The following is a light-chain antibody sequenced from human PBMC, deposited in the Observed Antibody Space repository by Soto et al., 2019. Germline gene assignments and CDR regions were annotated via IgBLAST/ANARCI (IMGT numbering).Light chain of an antibody. CDR2: DAS. CDR3: QQYENFPIT. Sequence: DIQMTQSPSSLSASVGDRVTITCQASHDIRKYLNWYQQKPGKAPRLLIYDASSMEKGVPSRFTGSGSGTDFILTISSLQPEDIATYYCQQYENFPITFGQGTRLEIK. CDR1: HDIRKY. J-gene: IGKJ5*01. V-gene: IGKV1-33*01.